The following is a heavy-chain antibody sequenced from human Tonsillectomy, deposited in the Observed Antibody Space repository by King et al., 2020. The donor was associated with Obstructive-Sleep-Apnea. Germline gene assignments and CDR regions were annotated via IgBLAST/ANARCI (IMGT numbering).Heavy chain of an antibody. V-gene: IGHV3-43*01. D-gene: IGHD3-3*02. Sequence: QLVQSGGAVVQPGGSLRLSCAASGFTFDDYTMHWVRQAPGKGLEWVSLITWDGGATFYADSVKGRFTISRDNTNNSLYLQMNTLRTDDTALYYCVKGRHFYYYGIDVWGQGTTVTVSS. CDR2: ITWDGGAT. CDR3: VKGRHFYYYGIDV. CDR1: GFTFDDYT. J-gene: IGHJ6*02.